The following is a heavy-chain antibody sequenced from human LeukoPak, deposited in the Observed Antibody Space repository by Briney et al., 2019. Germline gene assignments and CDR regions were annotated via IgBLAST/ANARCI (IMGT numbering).Heavy chain of an antibody. Sequence: SETLSLTCTVSGGSISTANYYWSWIRQPPGKGLEWIGEINHSGSTNYNPSLKSRVTISVDTSKNQFSLKLSSVTAADTAVYYCARVRGSRQQGTFDYWGQGTLVTVSS. CDR3: ARVRGSRQQGTFDY. V-gene: IGHV4-61*01. CDR2: INHSGST. CDR1: GGSISTANYY. D-gene: IGHD6-13*01. J-gene: IGHJ4*02.